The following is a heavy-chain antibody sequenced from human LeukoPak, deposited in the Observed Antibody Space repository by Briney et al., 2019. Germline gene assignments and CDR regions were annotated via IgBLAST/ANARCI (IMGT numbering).Heavy chain of an antibody. CDR1: GFTFSSYW. V-gene: IGHV3-74*01. J-gene: IGHJ4*02. CDR3: ARDTYGYVWGSYRLFDY. D-gene: IGHD3-16*02. Sequence: GGSLRLSCAASGFTFSSYWMHWVRQAPGKGLVWVSRINSDGSSTSYADSVKGRFTISRDNAKNTLYLQMNSLRAEDTAVYYCARDTYGYVWGSYRLFDYWGQGTLVTVSS. CDR2: INSDGSST.